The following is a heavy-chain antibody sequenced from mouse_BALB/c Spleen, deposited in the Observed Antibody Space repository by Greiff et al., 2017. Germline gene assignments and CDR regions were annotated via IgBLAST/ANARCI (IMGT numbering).Heavy chain of an antibody. J-gene: IGHJ2*01. CDR1: GFTFSSYG. CDR3: ARDKKYGNYLDY. CDR2: INSNGGST. Sequence: EVKLMESGGGLVQPGGSLKLSCAASGFTFSSYGMSWVRQTPDKRLELVATINSNGGSTYYPDSVKGRFTISRDNAKNTLYLQMSSLKSEDTAMYYCARDKKYGNYLDYWGQGTTLTVSS. D-gene: IGHD2-10*02. V-gene: IGHV5-6-3*01.